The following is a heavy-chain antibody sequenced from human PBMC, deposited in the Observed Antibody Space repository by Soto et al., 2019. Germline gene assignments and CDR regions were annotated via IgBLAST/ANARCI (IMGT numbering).Heavy chain of an antibody. CDR3: TSPLDDTVNGGDY. Sequence: GGSLRLSCAASGFTFSGSAMHWVRQASGKGLEWVGRIRSKANSYATAYAASVKGRFTISRDDSKNTAYLQMNSLKTEDTAVYYCTSPLDDTVNGGDYWGQGTLVTVSS. V-gene: IGHV3-73*01. CDR2: IRSKANSYAT. CDR1: GFTFSGSA. J-gene: IGHJ4*02. D-gene: IGHD4-4*01.